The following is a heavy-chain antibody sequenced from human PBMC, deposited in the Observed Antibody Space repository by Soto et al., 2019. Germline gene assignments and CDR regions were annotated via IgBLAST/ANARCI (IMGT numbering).Heavy chain of an antibody. D-gene: IGHD5-18*01. Sequence: GASVKVSCKASGYTFTSYAMHWVRQAPGQRLEWMGWINAGNGNTKYSQKFQGRVTITRDTSASTAYMELSSLRSEDTAVYYCARGYSYGSAYSYYGMDVWGQGTTVTVSS. CDR1: GYTFTSYA. J-gene: IGHJ6*02. CDR3: ARGYSYGSAYSYYGMDV. V-gene: IGHV1-3*01. CDR2: INAGNGNT.